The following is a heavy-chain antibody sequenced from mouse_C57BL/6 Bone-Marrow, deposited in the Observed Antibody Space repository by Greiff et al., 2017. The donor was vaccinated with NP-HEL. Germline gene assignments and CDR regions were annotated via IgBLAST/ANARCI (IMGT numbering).Heavy chain of an antibody. J-gene: IGHJ1*03. CDR2: IHPNSGST. CDR1: GYTFTSYW. Sequence: QVQLQQPGAELVKPGASVKLSCKASGYTFTSYWMHWVKQRPGQGLEWIGMIHPNSGSTNYNEKFKSKATLTVDKSSSTAYMQLSSLTSEDSAVYYCARRGHYYGSSYRYFDVWGTGTTVTVSS. D-gene: IGHD1-1*01. CDR3: ARRGHYYGSSYRYFDV. V-gene: IGHV1-64*01.